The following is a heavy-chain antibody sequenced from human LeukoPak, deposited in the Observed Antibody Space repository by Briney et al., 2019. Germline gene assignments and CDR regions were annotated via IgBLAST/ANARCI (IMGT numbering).Heavy chain of an antibody. Sequence: GGSLRLSCVVSGFTFSSYAMTWVRQAPGKGLEWVSAINTGGDGTYYADSVKGRFTISRDNAKNSLYLQMNSLRDEDTAVYYCAIPGDYWGQGTLVTVSS. V-gene: IGHV3-23*01. J-gene: IGHJ4*02. CDR2: INTGGDGT. CDR3: AIPGDY. CDR1: GFTFSSYA.